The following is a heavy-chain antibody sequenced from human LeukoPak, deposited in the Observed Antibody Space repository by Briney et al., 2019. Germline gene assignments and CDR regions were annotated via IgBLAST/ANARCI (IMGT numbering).Heavy chain of an antibody. V-gene: IGHV3-23*01. D-gene: IGHD3-22*01. J-gene: IGHJ4*02. CDR3: ASSLWVVMTSSAIDY. CDR2: ISGSGGST. CDR1: GFTFSSYA. Sequence: GGSLRLSCAASGFTFSSYAMSWVRQAPGKGLEWVSAISGSGGSTYYADSVKGRFTISRDNSKNTLYLQMNSLRAEDTAVYYCASSLWVVMTSSAIDYWGQGTLVTVYS.